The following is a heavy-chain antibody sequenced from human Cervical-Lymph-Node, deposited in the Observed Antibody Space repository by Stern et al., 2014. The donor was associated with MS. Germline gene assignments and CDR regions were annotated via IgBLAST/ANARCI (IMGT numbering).Heavy chain of an antibody. CDR2: FDPEDGKT. Sequence: QVQLVQSGAEVKKPGASVKVSCKVSGYSLTEVSMHWVRQAPGKGLEWMGGFDPEDGKTIYAQKFQGRVTMTEDTSTDTAYMELSSLRSEDTAMCYCATDWRYNWNDGFSAFDVWGQGTMVTVSS. J-gene: IGHJ3*01. CDR3: ATDWRYNWNDGFSAFDV. CDR1: GYSLTEVS. D-gene: IGHD1-1*01. V-gene: IGHV1-24*01.